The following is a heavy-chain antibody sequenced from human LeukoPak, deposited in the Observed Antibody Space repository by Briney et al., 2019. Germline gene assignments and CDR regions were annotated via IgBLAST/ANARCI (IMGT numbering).Heavy chain of an antibody. V-gene: IGHV3-21*01. J-gene: IGHJ3*02. CDR2: ISSSSSYI. D-gene: IGHD3-3*01. CDR3: ARDRWSGYYKPGDAFDI. Sequence: GGSLRLSCAASGFTFSDHYMDWVRQAPGKGLEWVSSISSSSSYIYYADSVKGRFTISRDNAKNSLYLQMNSLRAEDTAVYYCARDRWSGYYKPGDAFDIWGQGTMVTVSS. CDR1: GFTFSDHY.